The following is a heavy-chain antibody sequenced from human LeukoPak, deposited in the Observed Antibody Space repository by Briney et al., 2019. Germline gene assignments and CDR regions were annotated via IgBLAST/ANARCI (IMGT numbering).Heavy chain of an antibody. Sequence: SVKVSCTASGGTFSSYAISWVRQAPGQGLEWMGGIIPIFGTANYAQKFQGRVTITADNSTTTAYMELSSLRSEDTAVYYCARGELGYSSSCTSSAFDIWGQGTMVTVSS. CDR2: IIPIFGTA. CDR1: GGTFSSYA. CDR3: ARGELGYSSSCTSSAFDI. J-gene: IGHJ3*02. D-gene: IGHD6-13*01. V-gene: IGHV1-69*06.